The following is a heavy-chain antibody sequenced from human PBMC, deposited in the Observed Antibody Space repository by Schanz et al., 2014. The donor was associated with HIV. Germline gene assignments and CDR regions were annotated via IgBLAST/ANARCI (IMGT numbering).Heavy chain of an antibody. Sequence: QVQLLESGGGVVQPVLRLSCAASGFSFSNYGMHWVRQAPGKGLEWVAVISFDGSNKYYADSVKGRFTISRDNSKNMLFLQMNSLRAEDTAVYYCARDSYYDRSRYSGYYYYGMDVWGQGTTVTVSS. CDR3: ARDSYYDRSRYSGYYYYGMDV. V-gene: IGHV3-30*03. CDR2: ISFDGSNK. CDR1: GFSFSNYG. D-gene: IGHD3-9*01. J-gene: IGHJ6*02.